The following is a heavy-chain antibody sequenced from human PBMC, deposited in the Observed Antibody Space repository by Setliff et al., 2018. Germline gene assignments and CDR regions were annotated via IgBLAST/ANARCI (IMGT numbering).Heavy chain of an antibody. CDR3: ARGDYGSGSYYYRPINY. CDR2: IKQDGSEK. V-gene: IGHV3-7*01. Sequence: GGSLRLSCAASGFTFSDYYMSWIRQAPGKGLEWVANIKQDGSEKYYVDSVKGRFTISRDNAKNSLYLQMNSLRDEDTAVYYCARGDYGSGSYYYRPINYWGQGTLVTVSS. CDR1: GFTFSDYY. D-gene: IGHD3-10*01. J-gene: IGHJ4*02.